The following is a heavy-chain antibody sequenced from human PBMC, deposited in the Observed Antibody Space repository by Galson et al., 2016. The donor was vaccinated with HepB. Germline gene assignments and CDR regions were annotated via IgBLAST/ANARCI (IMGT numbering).Heavy chain of an antibody. Sequence: LTLTCTFSGLSLRTSGEGVAWIRQPPGKALEWLALVYWNDDKRYSPTPKSRLTITKDTSRNLVVLRMTNMEPVDTATYYCAHQSRGYNYGYVRWGQGTLVTVSS. J-gene: IGHJ4*02. CDR2: VYWNDDK. V-gene: IGHV2-5*01. CDR1: GLSLRTSGEG. CDR3: AHQSRGYNYGYVR. D-gene: IGHD5-18*01.